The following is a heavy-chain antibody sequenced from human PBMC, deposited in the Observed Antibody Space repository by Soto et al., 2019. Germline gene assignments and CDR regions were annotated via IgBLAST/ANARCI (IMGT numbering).Heavy chain of an antibody. J-gene: IGHJ4*02. V-gene: IGHV4-39*01. CDR3: ARHRQYYDHSGYQQRYFDY. CDR1: GGSISSSPYY. D-gene: IGHD3-22*01. Sequence: PSETLSLTCSVSGGSISSSPYYWGWIRQPPGKGLEWLGTIYYSGTTSYNPSLKSRVIISVDTSNNQLFLKLRSVTAADTAVYYCARHRQYYDHSGYQQRYFDYWGQGTQVTVSS. CDR2: IYYSGTT.